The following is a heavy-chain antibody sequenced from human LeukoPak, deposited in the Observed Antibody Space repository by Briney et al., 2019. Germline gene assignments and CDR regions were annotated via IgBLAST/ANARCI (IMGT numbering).Heavy chain of an antibody. CDR2: IYPGDSDT. V-gene: IGHV5-51*01. J-gene: IGHJ6*03. D-gene: IGHD3-3*01. CDR3: ARQDSDTIFDYHYMDV. CDR1: GYSFTSYW. Sequence: GESLKISCKGSGYSFTSYWIGWVRQMPGKGLEWMGIIYPGDSDTRYSPSFQGQVTISADKSISTAYLQWSSLKASDTAMYYCARQDSDTIFDYHYMDVWGKGTTVTVSS.